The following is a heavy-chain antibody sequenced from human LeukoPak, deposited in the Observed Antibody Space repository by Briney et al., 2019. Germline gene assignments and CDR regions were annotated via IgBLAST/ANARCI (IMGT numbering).Heavy chain of an antibody. Sequence: SETLSLTCTVSGGSISSYYWSWIRQLPGKGLEWIGYIYYSGSTNYNPSLKSRVTISVDTSKNQFSLKLSSVTAADTAVYYCARGYCSSTSCFLDPWGQGTLVTVSS. J-gene: IGHJ5*02. CDR2: IYYSGST. CDR3: ARGYCSSTSCFLDP. D-gene: IGHD2-2*01. CDR1: GGSISSYY. V-gene: IGHV4-59*01.